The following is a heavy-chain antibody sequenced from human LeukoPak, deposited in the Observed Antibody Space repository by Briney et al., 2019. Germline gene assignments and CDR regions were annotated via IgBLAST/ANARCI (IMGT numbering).Heavy chain of an antibody. CDR2: IYTSGST. CDR3: ARASYYGSGNWFDP. Sequence: SETLSLTCTVSGGSISSYYWSWIRQPAGKGLESIGLIYTSGSTNYNPSLKSRVTMSVDTSKNQSSLKLSSVTASDTAVYYCARASYYGSGNWFDPWGQGTLVTVSS. J-gene: IGHJ5*02. V-gene: IGHV4-4*07. CDR1: GGSISSYY. D-gene: IGHD3-10*01.